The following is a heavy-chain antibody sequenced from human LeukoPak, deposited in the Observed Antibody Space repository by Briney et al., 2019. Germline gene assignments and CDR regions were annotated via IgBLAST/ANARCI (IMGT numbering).Heavy chain of an antibody. D-gene: IGHD2-2*01. CDR1: GFTFSSYS. CDR2: ISSSSSYI. V-gene: IGHV3-21*01. Sequence: GGSLRLSCAASGFTFSSYSMNWVRQAPGKGLEWVSSISSSSSYIYYADSVKGRFTISRDNAKNSLYLQMNSLRAEDTAVYYCARETSIVVVPAAATIDYWGQGTLVTVSS. CDR3: ARETSIVVVPAAATIDY. J-gene: IGHJ4*02.